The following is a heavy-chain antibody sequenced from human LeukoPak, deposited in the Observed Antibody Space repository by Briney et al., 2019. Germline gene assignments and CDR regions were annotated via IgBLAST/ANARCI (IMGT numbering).Heavy chain of an antibody. CDR1: GFTFSSYG. V-gene: IGHV3-48*04. CDR2: ISSSGSTI. J-gene: IGHJ6*03. CDR3: ARGDYAGSYYYYMDV. Sequence: PGGSLRLSCAASGFTFSSYGMNWVRQAPGKGLEWVSYISSSGSTIYYADSVKGRFTISRDNAKNSLYLQMNSLRAEDTAVYYCARGDYAGSYYYYMDVWGKGTTVTISS. D-gene: IGHD4-23*01.